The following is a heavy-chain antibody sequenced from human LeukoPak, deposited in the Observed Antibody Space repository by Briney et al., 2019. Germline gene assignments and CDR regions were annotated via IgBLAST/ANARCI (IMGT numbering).Heavy chain of an antibody. V-gene: IGHV3-74*01. CDR1: GFHFSRHW. CDR3: GWIGDDWYPNY. D-gene: IGHD3-9*01. J-gene: IGHJ4*02. CDR2: TNGDGSFT. Sequence: QPGGSLRLSCAASGFHFSRHWMHWVRQAPGKGLEWVARTNGDGSFTGHADSVKGRFTISRDNAKNTLYLQMNSLRVEDTAVYYCGWIGDDWYPNYWGQGSLVTVSS.